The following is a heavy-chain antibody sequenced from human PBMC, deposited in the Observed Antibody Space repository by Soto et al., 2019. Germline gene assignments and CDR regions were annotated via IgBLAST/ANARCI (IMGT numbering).Heavy chain of an antibody. Sequence: GGSLRLSCAASGFTFTSYGMSWVRQAPGKGLEWVSGISASGGSTYYADSVKGRFTISRDTSKNTLYLQMNSLRAEDTAVYYCAKKGENSSWPQYFFNYWGQGTLVTVSS. J-gene: IGHJ4*02. CDR1: GFTFTSYG. CDR2: ISASGGST. D-gene: IGHD6-13*01. V-gene: IGHV3-23*01. CDR3: AKKGENSSWPQYFFNY.